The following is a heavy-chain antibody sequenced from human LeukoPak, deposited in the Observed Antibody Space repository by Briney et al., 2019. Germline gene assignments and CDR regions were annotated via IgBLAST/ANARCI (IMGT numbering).Heavy chain of an antibody. CDR1: GGSISSGSYY. V-gene: IGHV4-61*02. CDR3: ASGRDYDFWSGFMGHDAFDI. CDR2: IYTSGST. Sequence: PSQTLSLTCTVSGGSISSGSYYWSWIRQPAGKGLEWIGRIYTSGSTNYNPSLKSRVTISVDTSKNQFSLKLSSVTAADTAVYYCASGRDYDFWSGFMGHDAFDIWGQGTMVTVSS. D-gene: IGHD3-3*01. J-gene: IGHJ3*02.